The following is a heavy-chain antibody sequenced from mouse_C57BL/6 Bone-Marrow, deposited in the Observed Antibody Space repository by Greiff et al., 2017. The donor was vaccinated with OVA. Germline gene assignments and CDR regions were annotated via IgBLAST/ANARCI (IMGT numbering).Heavy chain of an antibody. CDR3: ARQDGYDDFAY. Sequence: EVKVVESGGGLVQPGGSLKLSCAASGFTFSDYYMYWVRQTPEKRLEWVAYISNGGGSTYYPDTVKGRFTISRDNAKNTLYLQMSRLKSEDTAMYYCARQDGYDDFAYWGQGTLVTVSA. V-gene: IGHV5-12*01. D-gene: IGHD2-2*01. CDR1: GFTFSDYY. CDR2: ISNGGGST. J-gene: IGHJ3*01.